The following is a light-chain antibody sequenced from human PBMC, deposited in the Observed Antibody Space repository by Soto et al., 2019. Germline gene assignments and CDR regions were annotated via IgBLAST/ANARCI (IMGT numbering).Light chain of an antibody. CDR1: SSDVGGCKF. CDR3: CSCAGSNNPYV. CDR2: EVS. V-gene: IGLV2-8*01. Sequence: QSALTQPPSASGSPGQSVTISCTGTSSDVGGCKFVSWYQQYPGKAPKLIIYEVSKRTSGVPDRFSGFKSGNTASLTVSGFQAEDEVDYYCCSCAGSNNPYVFGSGTKLTVL. J-gene: IGLJ1*01.